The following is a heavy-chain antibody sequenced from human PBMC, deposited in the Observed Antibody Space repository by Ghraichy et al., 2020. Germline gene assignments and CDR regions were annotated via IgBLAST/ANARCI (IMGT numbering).Heavy chain of an antibody. V-gene: IGHV3-49*04. CDR2: IRSKAYGGTT. Sequence: QTLSLTCTASGFTFGDYAMSWVRQAPGKGLEWVGFIRSKAYGGTTEYAASVKGRFTISRDDSKSIAYLQMNSLKTEDTAVYYCTVSIYYDFWSGYYDYWGQGTLVTVSS. CDR1: GFTFGDYA. CDR3: TVSIYYDFWSGYYDY. J-gene: IGHJ4*02. D-gene: IGHD3-3*01.